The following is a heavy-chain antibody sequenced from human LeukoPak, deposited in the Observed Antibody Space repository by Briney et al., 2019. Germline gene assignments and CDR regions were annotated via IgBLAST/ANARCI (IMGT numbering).Heavy chain of an antibody. Sequence: ASVKVSCKASGYTFTSYDINWVRQATGQGLEWMGWMNPNSGNTGYAQKFQGRVTMTRNTSISTAYMELSSLRAEDTALYYCAKDIRAAAGTRFDYWGQGTLVTVSS. V-gene: IGHV1-8*02. D-gene: IGHD6-13*01. CDR2: MNPNSGNT. CDR1: GYTFTSYD. J-gene: IGHJ4*02. CDR3: AKDIRAAAGTRFDY.